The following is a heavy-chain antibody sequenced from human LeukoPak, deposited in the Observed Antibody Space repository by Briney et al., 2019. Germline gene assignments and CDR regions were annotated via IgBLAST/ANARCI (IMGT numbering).Heavy chain of an antibody. D-gene: IGHD4-23*01. J-gene: IGHJ4*02. CDR1: GFTFSSYG. CDR2: ISYDGSNK. Sequence: GGSLRLSCAASGFTFSSYGMHWVRQAPGKGLEWVAVISYDGSNKYYADSVKGRFTISRDNSKNTLYLQMNSLRAEDTAVYYRAKDSKVTLRGFFDYWGQGTLVTVSS. V-gene: IGHV3-30*18. CDR3: AKDSKVTLRGFFDY.